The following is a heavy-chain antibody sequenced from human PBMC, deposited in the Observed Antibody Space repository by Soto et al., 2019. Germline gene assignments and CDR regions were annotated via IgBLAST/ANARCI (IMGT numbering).Heavy chain of an antibody. J-gene: IGHJ4*02. CDR1: GFTFSDYY. Sequence: GGALRHSCAGSGFTFSDYYMDWGRQAPGKGLEWVGRSRNKANSYSTEYAASVKGRFTISRDESKNSLFLQMNSLKTEDTALYYCTRYSGNYYRSLDYWGQGTLVTVSS. D-gene: IGHD1-26*01. V-gene: IGHV3-72*01. CDR3: TRYSGNYYRSLDY. CDR2: SRNKANSYST.